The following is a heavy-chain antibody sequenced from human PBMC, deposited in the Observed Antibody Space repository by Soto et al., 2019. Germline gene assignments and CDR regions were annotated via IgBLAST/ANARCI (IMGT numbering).Heavy chain of an antibody. Sequence: QVQLVQSGAEVKKPGSSVKVSCKASGGTFSSYAISWVRQAPGQGHEWMGGIIPIFGTANYAQKFQGRVTITADESMSTAYMELSSLRSEDTAEYYCARKVRGESYSSSPYYSYGMDVW. V-gene: IGHV1-69*01. CDR2: IIPIFGTA. D-gene: IGHD6-6*01. CDR3: ARKVRGESYSSSPYYSYGMDV. J-gene: IGHJ6*01. CDR1: GGTFSSYA.